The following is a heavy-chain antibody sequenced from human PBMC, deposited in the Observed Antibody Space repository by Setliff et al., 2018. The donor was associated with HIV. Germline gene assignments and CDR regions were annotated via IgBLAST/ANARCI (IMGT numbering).Heavy chain of an antibody. CDR1: GDSVSGYY. Sequence: SETLSLTCAVSGDSVSGYYWSWIRQPAGRGLEWIGRVHNSAGSNYNPSLKSRVTMSVDTAKNQLSLKLTVVSAADTAVYYCARDRIEVLADSPHDVFDIWGRGIMVTVSS. CDR2: VHNSAGS. CDR3: ARDRIEVLADSPHDVFDI. D-gene: IGHD3-22*01. V-gene: IGHV4-4*07. J-gene: IGHJ3*02.